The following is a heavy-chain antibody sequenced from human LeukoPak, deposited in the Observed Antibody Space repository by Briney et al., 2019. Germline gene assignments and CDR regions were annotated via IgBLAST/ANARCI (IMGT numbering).Heavy chain of an antibody. Sequence: PGGSLRLSCAASGFTFSNYAMSWVRQAPGKGLEWVAAISGAGGGTYYGDSVRGRFTISRDNSKNTLYLQMSSLRAEDTAVYYCARGLPATLLDYWGQGTLVTVSS. CDR1: GFTFSNYA. D-gene: IGHD2-2*01. V-gene: IGHV3-23*01. CDR2: ISGAGGGT. CDR3: ARGLPATLLDY. J-gene: IGHJ4*02.